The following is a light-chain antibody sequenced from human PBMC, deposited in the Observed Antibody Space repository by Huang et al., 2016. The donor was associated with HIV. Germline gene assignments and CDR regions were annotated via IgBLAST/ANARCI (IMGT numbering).Light chain of an antibody. CDR1: QSISTW. CDR2: EAS. CDR3: QQYNSFPWT. Sequence: DIQMTQSSSTLSASVGDRVTIACRASQSISTWLAWYQQKPGRAPNLLIYEASTLEGGVPSRFSGGGSGTDFTLTISSLQPDEFATYYCQQYNSFPWTFGQGTKVEV. V-gene: IGKV1-5*03. J-gene: IGKJ1*01.